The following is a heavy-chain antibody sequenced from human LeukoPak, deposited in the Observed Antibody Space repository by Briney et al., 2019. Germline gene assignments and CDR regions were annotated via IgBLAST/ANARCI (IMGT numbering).Heavy chain of an antibody. D-gene: IGHD2/OR15-2a*01. CDR2: ISSSSYI. V-gene: IGHV3-21*01. Sequence: GGSLRLSCAASGFTFSSYSMNWVRQAPGKGLEWVSSISSSSYIYYADSVKGRFTISRDNAKNSLYLQMNSLRAEDTAVYYCARAANSNAFDNWGQGTMVTVSS. J-gene: IGHJ3*02. CDR1: GFTFSSYS. CDR3: ARAANSNAFDN.